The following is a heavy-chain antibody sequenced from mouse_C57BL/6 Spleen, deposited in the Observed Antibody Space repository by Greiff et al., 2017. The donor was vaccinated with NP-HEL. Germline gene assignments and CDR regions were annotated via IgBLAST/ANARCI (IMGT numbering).Heavy chain of an antibody. J-gene: IGHJ2*01. CDR1: GYTFTDYN. CDR2: INPNNGGT. CDR3: ARWGGYFDY. Sequence: VQLKESGPELVKPGASVKMSCKASGYTFTDYNMHWVKQSHGKSLEWIGYINPNNGGTSYNQKFKGKATLTVNKSSSTAYMELRSLTSEDSAVYYCARWGGYFDYWGQGTTLTVSS. V-gene: IGHV1-22*01.